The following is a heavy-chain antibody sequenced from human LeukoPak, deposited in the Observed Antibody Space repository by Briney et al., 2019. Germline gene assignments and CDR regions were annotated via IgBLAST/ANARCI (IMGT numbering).Heavy chain of an antibody. J-gene: IGHJ4*02. CDR3: STLTSRGLSDS. D-gene: IGHD1-20*01. V-gene: IGHV3-15*07. CDR2: IKSKADGETI. CDR1: GFTFTNAW. Sequence: GGSLRLSCAASGFTFTNAWMNWVRQAPGKGLEWVGRIKSKADGETIDYAAPVKGRFTFSRGDSKNMLYLQMNSLKSEDTAVYYCSTLTSRGLSDSWGQGTLVTVSS.